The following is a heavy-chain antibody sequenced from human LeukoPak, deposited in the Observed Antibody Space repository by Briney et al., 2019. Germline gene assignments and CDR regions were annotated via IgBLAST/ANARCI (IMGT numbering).Heavy chain of an antibody. D-gene: IGHD6-6*01. Sequence: GSSVKVSCEASGGTFSSYAISWVRQAPGQGLEWMGRIIPILGISNYVQKFQGRVTITAGKSTSTAYMELSSLRSEDTAVYYCAREKYSISSGDWFDPWGQGTLVIVSS. CDR3: AREKYSISSGDWFDP. J-gene: IGHJ5*02. CDR1: GGTFSSYA. V-gene: IGHV1-69*04. CDR2: IIPILGIS.